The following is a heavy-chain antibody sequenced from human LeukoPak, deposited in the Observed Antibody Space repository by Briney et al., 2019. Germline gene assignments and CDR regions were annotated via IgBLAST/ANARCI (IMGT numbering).Heavy chain of an antibody. J-gene: IGHJ4*02. V-gene: IGHV3-23*01. Sequence: GGSLRLSCAASGFTFNSYAMSWVRQAPGKGLECVSDISGGSGSTYYADSVRGRFSISRDNSKNTLYLQVNSLRAEDTALYYCAKDPGYDILTGPLDYWGQGTLVTVSS. CDR1: GFTFNSYA. D-gene: IGHD3-9*01. CDR3: AKDPGYDILTGPLDY. CDR2: ISGGSGST.